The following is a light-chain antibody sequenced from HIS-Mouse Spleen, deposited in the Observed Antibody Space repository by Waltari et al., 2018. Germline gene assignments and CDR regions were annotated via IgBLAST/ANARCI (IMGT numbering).Light chain of an antibody. CDR1: ALPKKY. CDR2: EDS. V-gene: IGLV3-10*01. Sequence: SYELTQPPSVSVSPGQTARNTCSGDALPKKYASWYQQKSGQAPVLVIYEDSKRPSGIPERFSGSSSGTMATLTISGAQVEDEAGYYCYSTDSSGNHRVFGGGTKLTVL. J-gene: IGLJ3*02. CDR3: YSTDSSGNHRV.